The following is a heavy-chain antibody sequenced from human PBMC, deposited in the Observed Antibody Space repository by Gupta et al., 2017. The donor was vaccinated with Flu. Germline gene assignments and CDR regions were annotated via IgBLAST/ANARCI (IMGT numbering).Heavy chain of an antibody. D-gene: IGHD2-15*01. CDR3: ARVGCSGGSCYPRLTRNYYYYYGMDV. V-gene: IGHV4-34*01. CDR2: INHSGST. CDR1: GGSFSGYY. J-gene: IGHJ6*02. Sequence: QVQLQQWGAGLLKPSETLSLTCAVYGGSFSGYYWSWIRQPPGTGLEWIGEINHSGSTNYNPSLKSRVTISVDTSKNQFSLKLSSVTAADTAVYYCARVGCSGGSCYPRLTRNYYYYYGMDVWGQGTTVTVSS.